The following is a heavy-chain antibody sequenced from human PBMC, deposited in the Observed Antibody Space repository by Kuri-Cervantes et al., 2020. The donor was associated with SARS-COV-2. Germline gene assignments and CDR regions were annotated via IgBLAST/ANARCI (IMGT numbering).Heavy chain of an antibody. V-gene: IGHV3-23*01. D-gene: IGHD3-10*01. Sequence: GGSLRLSCAASGITFSSYAMGWVRQAPGKGLEWVSAITDDGGSTYHADSVKGRFTISRDNSKTTLLLQMNSLRAEDTAVYHCVKGSAASRPYYFDSWGQGTLVTVSS. J-gene: IGHJ4*02. CDR2: ITDDGGST. CDR3: VKGSAASRPYYFDS. CDR1: GITFSSYA.